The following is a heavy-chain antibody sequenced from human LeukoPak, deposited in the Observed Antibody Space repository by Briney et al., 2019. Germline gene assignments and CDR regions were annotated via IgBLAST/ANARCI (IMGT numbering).Heavy chain of an antibody. CDR2: IYHSETT. CDR3: ARVYCTSFGCYSFDY. J-gene: IGHJ4*02. V-gene: IGHV4-38-2*01. Sequence: SETLSLTCAVSGYSISSGYYWGWIRQPPGKGLDWIGTIYHSETTYYNPSLESRITISVDTSKNQFSLKVTSVTAADTALYYCARVYCTSFGCYSFDYWGQGALVTVSS. CDR1: GYSISSGYY. D-gene: IGHD2-2*01.